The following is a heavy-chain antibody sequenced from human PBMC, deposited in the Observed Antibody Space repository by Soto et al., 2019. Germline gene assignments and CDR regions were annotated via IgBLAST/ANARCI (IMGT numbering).Heavy chain of an antibody. CDR2: GSATGAGT. CDR3: AKDRRAGGNYGFYSDF. Sequence: EVQLLESGGGLVQPGGSLRLSCAASGFTFSSYGMTWVRQAPGTGLEWVSFGSATGAGTYYADSVKGGFTISRDTSKNAQYLHMTSLRAEDTDVYYCAKDRRAGGNYGFYSDFWGQGALVIVSS. CDR1: GFTFSSYG. V-gene: IGHV3-23*01. J-gene: IGHJ4*02. D-gene: IGHD1-7*01.